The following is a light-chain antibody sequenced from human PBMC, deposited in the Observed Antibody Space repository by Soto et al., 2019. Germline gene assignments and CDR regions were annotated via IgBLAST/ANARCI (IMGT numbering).Light chain of an antibody. J-gene: IGLJ1*01. Sequence: QSVLTQPPSVSAATGQKVTISCSGSSSNIGNNYVSWYQHLPGASPKLIIYDNDKRSSGIPDRFSGSKSGTSATLDITGLQTGDEADYYCGTWDSTLSGVFGTGTKLTVL. CDR1: SSNIGNNY. CDR3: GTWDSTLSGV. CDR2: DND. V-gene: IGLV1-51*01.